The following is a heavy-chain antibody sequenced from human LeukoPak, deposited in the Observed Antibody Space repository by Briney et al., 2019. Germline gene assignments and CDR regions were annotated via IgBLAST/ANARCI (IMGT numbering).Heavy chain of an antibody. CDR3: ATGSGYSYGSYYFDY. Sequence: WVRQPPGKGLEWVSSISSSSSYIYYADSVKGRLTISRDNAKNSLYLQMNSLRAEDTAVYYCATGSGYSYGSYYFDYWGQGTLVTVSS. V-gene: IGHV3-21*01. J-gene: IGHJ4*02. D-gene: IGHD5-18*01. CDR2: ISSSSSYI.